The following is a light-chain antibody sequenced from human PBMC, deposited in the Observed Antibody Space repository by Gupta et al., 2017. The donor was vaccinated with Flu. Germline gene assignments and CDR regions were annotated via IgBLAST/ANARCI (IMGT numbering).Light chain of an antibody. CDR2: GAS. CDR3: QQYDSSART. V-gene: IGKV4-1*01. Sequence: ESSQSRSYRCNNNSYLAWYQQKPGQAPKLLIYGASTRATGIPDRFSGSGSGTDFTLTISGLQAEDVAVYHCQQYDSSARTFGQGTKVEIK. J-gene: IGKJ1*01. CDR1: QSRSYRCNNNSY.